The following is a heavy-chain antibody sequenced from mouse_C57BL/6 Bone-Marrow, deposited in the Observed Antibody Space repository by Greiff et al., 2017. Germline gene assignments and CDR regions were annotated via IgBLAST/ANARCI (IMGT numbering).Heavy chain of an antibody. CDR3: ALYYGRSAYYFDY. CDR1: GYTFTSYW. Sequence: QVQLQQPGAELVMPGASVKLSCKASGYTFTSYWMHWVKQRPGQGLEWIGEIDPSDSYTNYNQKFKGKSTLTVDKSSSTAYMQLSSLTSEDSAVYYCALYYGRSAYYFDYWGQGTTLTVSS. CDR2: IDPSDSYT. D-gene: IGHD1-1*01. V-gene: IGHV1-69*01. J-gene: IGHJ2*01.